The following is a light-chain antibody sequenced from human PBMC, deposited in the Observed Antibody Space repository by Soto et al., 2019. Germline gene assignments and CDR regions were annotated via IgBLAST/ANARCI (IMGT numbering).Light chain of an antibody. V-gene: IGLV2-23*01. Sequence: QSALTQPDSVSGSPGQSITISCTGISRYVGIYNLVSWYQQHPGRVPKLIIYEDSMRPSGVSDRFSGSKSGNTASLTISGLQAEDEADYYCCSYAYSSVVFGGVTKLTVL. CDR3: CSYAYSSVV. CDR1: SRYVGIYNL. CDR2: EDS. J-gene: IGLJ2*01.